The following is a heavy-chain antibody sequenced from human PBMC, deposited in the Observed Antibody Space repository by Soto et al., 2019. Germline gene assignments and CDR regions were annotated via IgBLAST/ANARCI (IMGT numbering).Heavy chain of an antibody. J-gene: IGHJ4*02. D-gene: IGHD3-3*01. V-gene: IGHV3-23*01. CDR1: GFTFSSYA. CDR2: ISGSGGST. CDR3: AGVSYDFWSGYLEYFDY. Sequence: GGSLRLSCAASGFTFSSYAMSWVRQAPGKGLEWVSAISGSGGSTYYADSVKGRFTISRDNSKNTLYLQMNSLRAEDTAVYYCAGVSYDFWSGYLEYFDYWGQGTLVTVSS.